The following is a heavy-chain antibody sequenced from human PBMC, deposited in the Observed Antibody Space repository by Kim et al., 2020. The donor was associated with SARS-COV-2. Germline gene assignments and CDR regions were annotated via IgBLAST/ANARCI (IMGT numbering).Heavy chain of an antibody. Sequence: GGSLRLSCAASGFTFSSYGMHWVRQAPGKGLEWVAVISYDGSNKYYADSVKGRFTISRDNSKNTLYLQMNSLRAEDTAVYYCAKGYYDFWSGYYDYWGQGTLVTVSS. V-gene: IGHV3-30*18. CDR3: AKGYYDFWSGYYDY. CDR1: GFTFSSYG. J-gene: IGHJ4*02. CDR2: ISYDGSNK. D-gene: IGHD3-3*01.